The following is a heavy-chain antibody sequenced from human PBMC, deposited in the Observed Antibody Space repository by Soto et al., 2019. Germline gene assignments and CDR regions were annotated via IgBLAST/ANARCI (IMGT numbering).Heavy chain of an antibody. CDR3: AGLGYCSGGSCYLDY. CDR2: ISSSSSTI. J-gene: IGHJ4*02. V-gene: IGHV3-48*02. D-gene: IGHD2-15*01. CDR1: GFTFSSYS. Sequence: GGSLRLSCAASGFTFSSYSMNWVRQAPGKGLEWVSYISSSSSTIYYADSVKGRFTISRDNAKNSLYLQMNSLRDEDTAVYYCAGLGYCSGGSCYLDYWGQGTLVTVSS.